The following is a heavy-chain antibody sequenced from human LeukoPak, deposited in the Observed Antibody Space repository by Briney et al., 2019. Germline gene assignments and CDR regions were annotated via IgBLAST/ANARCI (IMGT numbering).Heavy chain of an antibody. CDR2: ISDSGDGT. V-gene: IGHV3-23*01. J-gene: IGHJ4*02. Sequence: GRSLRLSCAASGFTFSNYAMNWVRQAPGKGLEWVSAISDSGDGTYYADSVKGRFTISRDNSKNTLYLQMNSLRAEDTDTAVYYCAKVRQSRSGWYLLPFDYWGQGTLVTVSS. CDR1: GFTFSNYA. CDR3: AKVRQSRSGWYLLPFDY. D-gene: IGHD6-19*01.